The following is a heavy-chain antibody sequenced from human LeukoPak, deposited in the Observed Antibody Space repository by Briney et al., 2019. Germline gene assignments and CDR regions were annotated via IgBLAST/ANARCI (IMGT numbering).Heavy chain of an antibody. V-gene: IGHV3-23*01. CDR2: IIGSGGGT. Sequence: GGSLRLSCAASGFTFSSYGMHWVRQAPGKGLEWVSGIIGSGGGTLYADSVKGRFTISRDNSKNTLYLQMKSLRAEDTAVYYCAKHVSSSWFSAFDYWGQGTLVTVSS. D-gene: IGHD6-13*01. CDR1: GFTFSSYG. CDR3: AKHVSSSWFSAFDY. J-gene: IGHJ4*02.